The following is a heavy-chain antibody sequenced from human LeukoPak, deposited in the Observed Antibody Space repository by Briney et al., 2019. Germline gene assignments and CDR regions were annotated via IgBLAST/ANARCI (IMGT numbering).Heavy chain of an antibody. CDR3: ARRYDSSGYYRTDAFDI. Sequence: SVKVSCKASGGTFSSYAISWVRQAPGQGLEWMGGIIPIFGTANYAQKFQGRVTITADKSTSTAYMELSSLRSEDTAVYYCARRYDSSGYYRTDAFDIWGQGTMVTVSS. CDR2: IIPIFGTA. J-gene: IGHJ3*02. D-gene: IGHD3-22*01. CDR1: GGTFSSYA. V-gene: IGHV1-69*06.